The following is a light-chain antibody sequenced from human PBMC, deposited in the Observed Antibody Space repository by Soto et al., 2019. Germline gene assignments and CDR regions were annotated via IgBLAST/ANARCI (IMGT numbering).Light chain of an antibody. CDR1: QSVSSSY. V-gene: IGKV3-20*01. Sequence: IVLTQSPGTLSLSPGERATLSCRASQSVSSSYLAWYQQKPGQAPRLLIYGAFSRATGIPERFSGSGSGTDFTLTISRLDPEDFAVYFCQHYVTWPLTFGGGTKVDIK. CDR2: GAF. CDR3: QHYVTWPLT. J-gene: IGKJ4*01.